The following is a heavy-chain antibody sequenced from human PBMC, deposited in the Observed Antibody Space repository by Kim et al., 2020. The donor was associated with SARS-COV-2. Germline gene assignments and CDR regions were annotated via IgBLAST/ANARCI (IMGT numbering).Heavy chain of an antibody. V-gene: IGHV3-48*02. CDR3: ARCPLSMTMVWGMITTTLCYCQDLDA. Sequence: GGSLRLSCAASGFNFNSYSMNWVRQAPGKGLEWLSYISSSSTTMYYADSVRGRFTISRDNAKNSLFLQMNSLRDEDTAVYYCARCPLSMTMVWGMITTTLCYCQDLDAWGKGTTVTVSS. D-gene: IGHD3-10*01. CDR1: GFNFNSYS. J-gene: IGHJ6*04. CDR2: ISSSSTTM.